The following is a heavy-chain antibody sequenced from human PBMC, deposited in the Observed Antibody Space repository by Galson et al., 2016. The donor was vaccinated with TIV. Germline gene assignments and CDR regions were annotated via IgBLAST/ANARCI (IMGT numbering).Heavy chain of an antibody. CDR1: GFSLTTSGMC. V-gene: IGHV2-70*11. Sequence: PALVKPTQTLTLTCTFSGFSLTTSGMCLSWIRQPPGKALEWLARIDWDDGKHYSTSLKTRLTISKDTSKNQVVLTLANVDPADTATYYCARTRGGTAGGADYWGQGTLVTVSS. J-gene: IGHJ4*02. CDR3: ARTRGGTAGGADY. CDR2: IDWDDGK. D-gene: IGHD2-15*01.